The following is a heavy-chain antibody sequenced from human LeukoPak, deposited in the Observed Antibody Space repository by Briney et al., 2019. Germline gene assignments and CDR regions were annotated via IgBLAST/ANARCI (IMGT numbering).Heavy chain of an antibody. CDR2: IYPGDSDT. V-gene: IGHV5-51*01. J-gene: IGHJ1*01. Sequence: GESLKISCKGSGYSFTSYWIGWVRQMPGKGLEWMGIIYPGDSDTRYSPSFQGQVTISADKSISTAYLQWSSLKASDTAMYYCATHSTASSGYGCFQHWGQGTLVTVSS. CDR3: ATHSTASSGYGCFQH. CDR1: GYSFTSYW. D-gene: IGHD3-22*01.